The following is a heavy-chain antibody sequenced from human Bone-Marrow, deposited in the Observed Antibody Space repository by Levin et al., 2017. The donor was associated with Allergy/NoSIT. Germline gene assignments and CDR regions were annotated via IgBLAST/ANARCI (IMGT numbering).Heavy chain of an antibody. CDR1: GGSFSDYS. CDR3: ARVRVILTGYYRGSQAAYYYGMDV. J-gene: IGHJ6*02. Sequence: SQTLSLTCAVSGGSFSDYSWDWIRQPPGKGLEWIGEVNHSGSTSYNPSLKSRVTISVDTSKNEFSLKLRSVTAADTAVSYCARVRVILTGYYRGSQAAYYYGMDVWGQGTTVTVAS. V-gene: IGHV4-34*01. D-gene: IGHD3-9*01. CDR2: VNHSGST.